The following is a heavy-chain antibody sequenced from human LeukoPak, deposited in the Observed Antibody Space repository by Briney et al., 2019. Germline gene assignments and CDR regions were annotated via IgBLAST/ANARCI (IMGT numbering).Heavy chain of an antibody. Sequence: GGSLRLSCAASGFTFSSYAMSWVRQAPGKGLEWVSAISGSGGSTYYADSVKGRFTISRDNSKNTLYLQMNSLRAEDTAVYYCAKAEGFGGLSIDYYYYYMDVWGKGTTVTVSS. J-gene: IGHJ6*03. CDR1: GFTFSSYA. V-gene: IGHV3-23*01. D-gene: IGHD3-10*01. CDR2: ISGSGGST. CDR3: AKAEGFGGLSIDYYYYYMDV.